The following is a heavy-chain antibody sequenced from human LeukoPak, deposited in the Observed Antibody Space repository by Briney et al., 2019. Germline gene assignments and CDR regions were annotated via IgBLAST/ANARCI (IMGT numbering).Heavy chain of an antibody. Sequence: SETLSLTCTVSGGSISSSSYYWGWIRQPPGKGLEWIGSIYYSGSTYYNPSLKGRVTISVDTSKNQFSLKLSSVTAADTAVYYCARLWGDYGDYFDYWGQGTLVTVSS. D-gene: IGHD4-17*01. CDR3: ARLWGDYGDYFDY. CDR2: IYYSGST. CDR1: GGSISSSSYY. V-gene: IGHV4-39*01. J-gene: IGHJ4*02.